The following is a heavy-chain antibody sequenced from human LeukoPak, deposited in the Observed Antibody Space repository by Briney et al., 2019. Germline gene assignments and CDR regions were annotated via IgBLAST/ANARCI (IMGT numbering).Heavy chain of an antibody. D-gene: IGHD1-26*01. V-gene: IGHV3-30*18. Sequence: GGSLRLSCAASGFTFSSYGMHWVRQAPGKGLEWVAVISYDGSNKYYADSVKGRFTISRDNSKNPLYLQMNSLRAEDTAVYYCAKLGSGSDPGAFDIWGQGTMVTVSS. CDR3: AKLGSGSDPGAFDI. CDR1: GFTFSSYG. J-gene: IGHJ3*02. CDR2: ISYDGSNK.